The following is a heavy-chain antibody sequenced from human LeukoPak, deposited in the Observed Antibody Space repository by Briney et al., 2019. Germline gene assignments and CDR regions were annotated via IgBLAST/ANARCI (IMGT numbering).Heavy chain of an antibody. Sequence: PGGSLRLSCAVSGFTFSRYEMSWVRQAPGKGLEWIGSIYYSGSTDYNPSLKSRVTMSVDTSKNQFSMKLSYVTAADTAVYYCARQGRGIVGPYLDYWGQGTLVTVSS. CDR3: ARQGRGIVGPYLDY. CDR1: GFTFSRYE. CDR2: IYYSGST. V-gene: IGHV4-39*01. J-gene: IGHJ4*02. D-gene: IGHD1-26*01.